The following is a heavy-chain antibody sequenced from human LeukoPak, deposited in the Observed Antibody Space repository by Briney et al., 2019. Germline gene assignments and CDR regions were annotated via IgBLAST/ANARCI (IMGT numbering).Heavy chain of an antibody. CDR1: GGSFSGYY. Sequence: PSETLSLTCAVYGGSFSGYYWSWIRQPPGKGLEWIGEINHSGSTNYNPSLKSRVTISVDTSKNQFSLKLSSVTAADTAVYYCARLYSSGWGTLDYWGQGTLVTVSS. V-gene: IGHV4-34*01. J-gene: IGHJ4*02. CDR3: ARLYSSGWGTLDY. D-gene: IGHD6-19*01. CDR2: INHSGST.